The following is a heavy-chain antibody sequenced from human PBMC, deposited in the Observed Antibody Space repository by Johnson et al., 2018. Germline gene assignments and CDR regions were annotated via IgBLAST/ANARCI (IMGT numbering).Heavy chain of an antibody. J-gene: IGHJ6*02. D-gene: IGHD6-6*01. CDR3: ARLVARPDFYYGMDV. CDR2: MNPNSGNT. Sequence: QVQLVESGAEVKKPGSSVRVSCKASGGTISSYTISWVRQATGQGLEWMGWMNPNSGNTDYAQNFQERVTMTRNSSITTAYMELSSLSSEDTAVYYCARLVARPDFYYGMDVWGQGTTVTVSS. CDR1: GGTISSYT. V-gene: IGHV1-8*02.